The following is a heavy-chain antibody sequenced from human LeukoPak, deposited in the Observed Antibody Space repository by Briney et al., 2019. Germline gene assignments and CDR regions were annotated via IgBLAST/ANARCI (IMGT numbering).Heavy chain of an antibody. CDR1: GYTFTGYY. D-gene: IGHD6-13*01. CDR2: INPNSGGT. CDR3: ARDQYSRVGRGDY. J-gene: IGHJ4*02. V-gene: IGHV1-2*02. Sequence: ASVKVSCKASGYTFTGYYMHWVRQAPGQGLEWMGWINPNSGGTNYAQKFQGRVTMTRDTSISTAYMELRSLRSDDTAVYYCARDQYSRVGRGDYWGQGTLVTVSS.